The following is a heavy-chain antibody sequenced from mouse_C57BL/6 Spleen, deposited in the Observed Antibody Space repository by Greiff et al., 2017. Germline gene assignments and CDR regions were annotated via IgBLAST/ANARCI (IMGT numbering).Heavy chain of an antibody. J-gene: IGHJ2*01. V-gene: IGHV1-82*01. CDR1: GYAFSSSW. Sequence: VQLQQSGPELVKPGASVKISCKASGYAFSSSWMNWVKQRPGKGLEWIGRIYPGDGDTNYNGKFKGKATLTADKSSSTAYMQLSSLTSEDSAVYFCAREEDYGFDYWGQGTTLTVSS. D-gene: IGHD2-4*01. CDR3: AREEDYGFDY. CDR2: IYPGDGDT.